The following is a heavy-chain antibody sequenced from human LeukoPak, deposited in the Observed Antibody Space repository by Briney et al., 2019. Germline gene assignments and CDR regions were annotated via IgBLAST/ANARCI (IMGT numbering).Heavy chain of an antibody. D-gene: IGHD6-19*01. CDR1: GGSFSGYY. J-gene: IGHJ4*02. Sequence: PSETLSLTCAVYGGSFSGYYWSWIRQPPGKGLEWIREINHSGSTNYNPSLKSRVTISVDTSKNQFSLKLSSVTAADTAVYYCARQWLAPGINFDYWGQGTLVTVSS. CDR2: INHSGST. V-gene: IGHV4-34*01. CDR3: ARQWLAPGINFDY.